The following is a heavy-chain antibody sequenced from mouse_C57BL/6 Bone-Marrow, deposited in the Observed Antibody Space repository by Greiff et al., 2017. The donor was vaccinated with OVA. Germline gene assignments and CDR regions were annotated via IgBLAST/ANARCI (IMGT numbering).Heavy chain of an antibody. CDR1: GFSLTSYA. Sequence: QVQLKESGPGLVAPSQSLSITCTVSGFSLTSYAISWVRQPPGKGLEWLGVIWTGGGTNYNSALKSRLSISRDNTKKQVFLKMNSLQSEDTARYYCARRDGSSYAMDYWGQGTSVTVSS. D-gene: IGHD1-1*01. V-gene: IGHV2-9-1*01. CDR3: ARRDGSSYAMDY. J-gene: IGHJ4*01. CDR2: IWTGGGT.